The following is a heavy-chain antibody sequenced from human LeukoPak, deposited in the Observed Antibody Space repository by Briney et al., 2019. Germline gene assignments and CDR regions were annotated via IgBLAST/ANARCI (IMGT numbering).Heavy chain of an antibody. D-gene: IGHD4-11*01. Sequence: GGSLRLSCAASGFTVSSNYMSWVRQAPGKGLEWVSVIYSGGSTYYADSVKGRFTISRDNSKNTLYLQMNSLRAEDTAVYYCASPVDYPGGWFDPWGQGTLVTVSS. J-gene: IGHJ5*02. CDR1: GFTVSSNY. V-gene: IGHV3-66*01. CDR2: IYSGGST. CDR3: ASPVDYPGGWFDP.